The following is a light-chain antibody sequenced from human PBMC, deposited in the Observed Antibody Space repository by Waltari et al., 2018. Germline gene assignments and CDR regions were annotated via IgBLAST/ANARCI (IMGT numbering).Light chain of an antibody. CDR3: QQDYNLPRT. V-gene: IGKV3D-7*01. CDR2: GAS. J-gene: IGKJ1*01. CDR1: QSVSSSY. Sequence: EIVMTQSPATLSLSPGERATLSCRASQSVSSSYLSWYQQKPGQAPRLLISGASTRATGIPARFSGSGSGTDFTLTISSLQPEDFAVYYCQQDYNLPRTFGQGTKVEIK.